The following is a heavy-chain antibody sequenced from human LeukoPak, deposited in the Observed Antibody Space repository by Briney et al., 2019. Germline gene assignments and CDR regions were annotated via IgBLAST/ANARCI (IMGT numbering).Heavy chain of an antibody. J-gene: IGHJ4*02. CDR3: ARDLSLRGYGNPDLDY. CDR2: INAGNGNT. CDR1: GYTFTSYA. Sequence: ASVKVSCKASGYTFTSYAMHWVRQAPGQRLEWMGWINAGNGNTKYSQKFQGRVTITRDTSASTAYMELSSLRSEDTAVYYCARDLSLRGYGNPDLDYWGQGTLVTVSS. V-gene: IGHV1-3*01. D-gene: IGHD3-16*01.